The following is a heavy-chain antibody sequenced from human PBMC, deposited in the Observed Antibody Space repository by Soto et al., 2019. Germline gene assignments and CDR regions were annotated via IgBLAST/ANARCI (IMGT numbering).Heavy chain of an antibody. CDR3: ARDLTVAGMSTLDA. CDR1: EFTFSSYW. J-gene: IGHJ5*02. V-gene: IGHV3-74*01. CDR2: ISSDGTKL. D-gene: IGHD6-19*01. Sequence: PGGSLILSSAASEFTFSSYWMHWVRQAPGKGLMWVSRISSDGTKLLHADSVQGRFTVSRDNAKNTLYMQIESLGAEDTAVYYSARDLTVAGMSTLDAWGRGTLVTFSS.